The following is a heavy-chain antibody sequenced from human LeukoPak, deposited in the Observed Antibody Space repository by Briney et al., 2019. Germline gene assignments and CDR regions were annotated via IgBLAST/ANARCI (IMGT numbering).Heavy chain of an antibody. CDR1: GGSISSYY. CDR3: SRDHKGYCSSTSCSYYYYYYMDV. J-gene: IGHJ6*03. D-gene: IGHD2-2*01. V-gene: IGHV4-4*07. CDR2: IYTSGST. Sequence: TSSETLSLTCTVSGGSISSYYWSSIRQPAGKGLEWIGRIYTSGSTNYNPSLKSRVTMSVDTSKNQFSLKLSSVTAADTAVYYCSRDHKGYCSSTSCSYYYYYYMDVWGKGTTVTVSS.